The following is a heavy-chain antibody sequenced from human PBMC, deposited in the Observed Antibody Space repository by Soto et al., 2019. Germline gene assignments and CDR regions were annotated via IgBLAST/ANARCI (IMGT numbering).Heavy chain of an antibody. D-gene: IGHD1-26*01. J-gene: IGHJ4*02. CDR2: IYHTGTA. CDR3: AREAWERKFDF. Sequence: SETLSLTCNVSGDSITTDGYSWSWIRQPPGKGLEWIGYIYHTGTAYYNPSLKSRVTLSVDRSKNQFSLSLSSMTAADTAVYYCAREAWERKFDFWGQGTLVTVSS. V-gene: IGHV4-30-2*01. CDR1: GDSITTDGYS.